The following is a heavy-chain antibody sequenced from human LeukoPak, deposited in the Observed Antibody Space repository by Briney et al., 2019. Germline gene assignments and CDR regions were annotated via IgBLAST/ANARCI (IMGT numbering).Heavy chain of an antibody. Sequence: SETLSLTCTVSGSISSYYWSWIRQAPGKGLEWIGHSYYTGSPNYNPSLKSRVTISVDTPKNQFSLKLSSVTAADTAVYYCARSYGAFDIWGQGAMVTVSS. CDR2: SYYTGSP. CDR3: ARSYGAFDI. D-gene: IGHD1-26*01. J-gene: IGHJ3*02. CDR1: GSISSYY. V-gene: IGHV4-59*12.